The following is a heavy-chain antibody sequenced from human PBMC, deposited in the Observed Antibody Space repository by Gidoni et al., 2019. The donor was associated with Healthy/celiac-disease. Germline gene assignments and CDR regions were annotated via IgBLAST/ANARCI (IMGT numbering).Heavy chain of an antibody. CDR3: ARALGTYYYDSSGYVFDY. D-gene: IGHD3-22*01. CDR1: GYSISSGSS. J-gene: IGHJ4*02. Sequence: QVQLQESGPGLVKPSETLSLTCAVSGYSISSGSSWGWIRQPPGKGLEWIGSIYHSGSTYYNPSLKSRVTISVDTSKNQFSLKLSSVTAADTAVYYCARALGTYYYDSSGYVFDYWGQGTLVTVSS. V-gene: IGHV4-38-2*01. CDR2: IYHSGST.